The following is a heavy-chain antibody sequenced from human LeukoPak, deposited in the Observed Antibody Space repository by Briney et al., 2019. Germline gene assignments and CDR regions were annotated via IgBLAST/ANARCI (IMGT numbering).Heavy chain of an antibody. CDR3: ARAGSSSWYICD. J-gene: IGHJ4*02. Sequence: GGSLRLSCAASGFTFSSYWMGWVRQAPGKGLEWVAIIKQDGSERYYVDSVKGRFTISRDNAKNSLYLQMNSLRAEDTAVYYCARAGSSSWYICDWGRGTLVTVSS. CDR1: GFTFSSYW. CDR2: IKQDGSER. D-gene: IGHD6-13*01. V-gene: IGHV3-7*03.